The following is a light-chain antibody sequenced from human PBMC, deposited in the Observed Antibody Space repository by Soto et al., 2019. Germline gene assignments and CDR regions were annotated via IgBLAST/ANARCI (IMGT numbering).Light chain of an antibody. Sequence: VYGKGVDTVGCSTSQSVSSSYLAWYQQKPGQAPRLLIYGASSRATGIPDRFSGSGSGTDFTLTIIRLEPEDLAVYSCQQRSNWPPITVGQGTRLEIK. CDR1: QSVSSSY. V-gene: IGKV3D-20*02. CDR3: QQRSNWPPIT. J-gene: IGKJ5*01. CDR2: GAS.